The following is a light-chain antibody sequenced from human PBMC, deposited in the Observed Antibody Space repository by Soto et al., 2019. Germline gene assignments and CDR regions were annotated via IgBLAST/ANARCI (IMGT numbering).Light chain of an antibody. CDR2: GAS. V-gene: IGKV3-15*01. J-gene: IGKJ1*01. CDR3: QQYNNWPPDRT. CDR1: QSFGST. Sequence: EIVMTQSPATLSVSPGERATLSCRASQSFGSTLAWYQQKPGQAPRLLIYGASTRATGIPARFSGSGSGTEFTLTISSLQSEDFAIYFCQQYNNWPPDRTFGQGTKVEIK.